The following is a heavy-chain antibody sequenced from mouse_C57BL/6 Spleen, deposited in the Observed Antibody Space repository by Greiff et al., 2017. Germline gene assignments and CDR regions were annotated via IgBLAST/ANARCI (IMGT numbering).Heavy chain of an antibody. J-gene: IGHJ3*01. D-gene: IGHD3-3*01. V-gene: IGHV14-4*01. CDR2: IDPENGDT. CDR3: TKGPWFAY. CDR1: GFNIKDDY. Sequence: VQLKQSGAELVRPGASVKLSCTASGFNIKDDYMHWVKQRPEQGLEWIGRIDPENGDTEYASKFQGKATITADTSSNTAYLQLSSLTSEDTAVYYCTKGPWFAYWGQGTLVTVSA.